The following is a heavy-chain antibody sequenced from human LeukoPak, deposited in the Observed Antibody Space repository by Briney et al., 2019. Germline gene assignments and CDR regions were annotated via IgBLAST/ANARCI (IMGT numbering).Heavy chain of an antibody. CDR1: GYTFTSYY. D-gene: IGHD3-9*01. Sequence: EASVKVSCKASGYTFTSYYLHWVRQAPGQGLEWMGIIHPTVGDTTYAQKFQGRVTITADKSTSTAYMELSSLRSEDTAVYYCARDNGDILTGYYPYSDYWGQGTLVTVSS. CDR2: IHPTVGDT. V-gene: IGHV1-46*01. CDR3: ARDNGDILTGYYPYSDY. J-gene: IGHJ4*02.